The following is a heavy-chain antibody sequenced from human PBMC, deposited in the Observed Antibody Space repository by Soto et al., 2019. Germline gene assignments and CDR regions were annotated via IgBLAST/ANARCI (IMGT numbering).Heavy chain of an antibody. CDR3: ARLNLRFLEWLQIDY. D-gene: IGHD3-3*01. CDR1: GGSISSYY. V-gene: IGHV4-59*01. CDR2: IYYSGST. J-gene: IGHJ4*02. Sequence: KLSETLSLTCTVSGGSISSYYWSWIRQPPGKGLEWIGYIYYSGSTNYNPSLKSRVTISVDTSKNQFSLKLSSVTAADTAVYYCARLNLRFLEWLQIDYWGQGTLVTVSS.